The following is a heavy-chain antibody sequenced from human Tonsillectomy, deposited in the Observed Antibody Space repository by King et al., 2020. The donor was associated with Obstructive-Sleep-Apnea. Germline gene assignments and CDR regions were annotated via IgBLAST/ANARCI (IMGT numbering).Heavy chain of an antibody. J-gene: IGHJ6*02. D-gene: IGHD1-26*01. V-gene: IGHV1-69*17. CDR2: IMPVANVV. CDR1: GGTFTNYA. Sequence: VQLVESGAEVRKPGSSVTVSCKASGGTFTNYAFTWVRQAPGQGLEWMGGIMPVANVVKLAQKFQDRVTITADRSTSTAYMELGSLTKEDTAVYYCAAPPPPVAVPDSSLWEHFFCYALDVWGQGTTVTVSS. CDR3: AAPPPPVAVPDSSLWEHFFCYALDV.